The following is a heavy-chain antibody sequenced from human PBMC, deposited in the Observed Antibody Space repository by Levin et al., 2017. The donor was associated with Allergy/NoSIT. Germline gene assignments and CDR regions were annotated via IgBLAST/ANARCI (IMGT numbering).Heavy chain of an antibody. V-gene: IGHV3-49*04. J-gene: IGHJ6*02. Sequence: GGSLRLSCTASGFTFGDYAMSWVRQAPGKGLEWVGFIRSKAYGGTTEYAASVKGRFTISRDDSKSIAYLQMNSLKTEDTAVYYCTQYPGGMDVWGQGTTVTVSS. CDR3: TQYPGGMDV. CDR1: GFTFGDYA. D-gene: IGHD2/OR15-2a*01. CDR2: IRSKAYGGTT.